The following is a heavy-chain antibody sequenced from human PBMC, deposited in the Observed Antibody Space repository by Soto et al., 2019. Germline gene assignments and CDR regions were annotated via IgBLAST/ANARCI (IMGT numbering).Heavy chain of an antibody. V-gene: IGHV4-31*03. CDR1: GGSISSGGYY. D-gene: IGHD3-22*01. J-gene: IGHJ4*02. CDR2: IYYSGST. CDR3: ARFWGYYDSSGYYYEAVYYLDY. Sequence: SETLSLTCTVSGGSISSGGYYWSWIRQHPGKGLEWIGYIYYSGSTYYNPSLKSRVTISVDTSKNQFSLKLSSVTAADTAVYYCARFWGYYDSSGYYYEAVYYLDYWGQGTLVTVSS.